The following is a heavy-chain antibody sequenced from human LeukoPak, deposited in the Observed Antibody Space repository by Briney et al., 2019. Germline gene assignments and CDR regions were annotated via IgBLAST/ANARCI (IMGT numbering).Heavy chain of an antibody. V-gene: IGHV1-2*02. CDR2: INPNSGGT. CDR3: ARVRRRDGYNYLDY. CDR1: GYTFTSYY. Sequence: ASVKVSCKASGYTFTSYYMHWVRQAPGQGLEWMGWINPNSGGTNYAQKFQGRVTMTRDTSISTAYMELSRLRSDDTAVYYCARVRRRDGYNYLDYWGQGTLVTVSS. D-gene: IGHD5-24*01. J-gene: IGHJ4*02.